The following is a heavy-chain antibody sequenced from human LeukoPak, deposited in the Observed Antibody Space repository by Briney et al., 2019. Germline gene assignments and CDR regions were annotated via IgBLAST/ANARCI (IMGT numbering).Heavy chain of an antibody. Sequence: ASVKVSCKASGYTFTSYAMNWVRQAPGQGLEWMGWINTNTGNPTYAQGFTGRFVFSLDTSVSTAYLHISSLKAEDTAVYYCARNEFGGSLANYDYWGQGTLVTVSS. J-gene: IGHJ4*02. D-gene: IGHD2-15*01. V-gene: IGHV7-4-1*02. CDR1: GYTFTSYA. CDR3: ARNEFGGSLANYDY. CDR2: INTNTGNP.